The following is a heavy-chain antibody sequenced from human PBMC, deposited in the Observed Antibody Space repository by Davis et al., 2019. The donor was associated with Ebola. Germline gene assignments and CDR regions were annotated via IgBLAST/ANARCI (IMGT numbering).Heavy chain of an antibody. CDR1: GVSISSYY. CDR2: IYYSGST. D-gene: IGHD3-9*01. J-gene: IGHJ6*02. Sequence: SETLSLTCTVSGVSISSYYWSWIRQPPGKGLEWIGYIYYSGSTNYNPSLKSRVTISVDTSKNQFFLKLSSVTAADTAVYYCARGKELRYFACMDVWGQGTTVTVSS. CDR3: ARGKELRYFACMDV. V-gene: IGHV4-59*01.